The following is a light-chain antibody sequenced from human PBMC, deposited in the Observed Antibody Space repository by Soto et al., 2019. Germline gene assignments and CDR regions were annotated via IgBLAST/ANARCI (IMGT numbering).Light chain of an antibody. CDR3: SSYTSSSPDV. CDR2: DVS. J-gene: IGLJ1*01. V-gene: IGLV2-14*03. Sequence: QSALPQPASVSGALGQSIPIPCTGTTSDVRAYNFVSWYQQHPGKLPKLMICDVSRRPSGVSDRFSGSKSGNTAPLTISGLQAEDEGDYYCSSYTSSSPDVFGSGTKLTVL. CDR1: TSDVRAYNF.